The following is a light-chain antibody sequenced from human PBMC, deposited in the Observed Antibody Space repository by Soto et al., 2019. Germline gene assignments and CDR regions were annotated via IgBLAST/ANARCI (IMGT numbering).Light chain of an antibody. CDR2: EVS. Sequence: XSVLTQPASVSGSPGQSITISCTGTNSDVGSYNLVSWYQQHPGKAPKVIIYEVSERPSGVSDRFSGSKSGNTASLMISGLQAEDEADYYCCSYAGSSTQSYVFGSGTKVTVL. CDR1: NSDVGSYNL. CDR3: CSYAGSSTQSYV. V-gene: IGLV2-23*02. J-gene: IGLJ1*01.